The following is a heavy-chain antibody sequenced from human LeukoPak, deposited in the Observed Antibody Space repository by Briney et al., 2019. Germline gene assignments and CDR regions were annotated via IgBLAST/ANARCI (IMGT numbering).Heavy chain of an antibody. CDR3: TRLGGYYDILTGYYYYGMDV. V-gene: IGHV3-73*01. D-gene: IGHD3-9*01. CDR2: IRSKANSYAT. Sequence: GRSLRLSCAASGFTFSGSAMHWVRQASGKGLEWVGRIRSKANSYATAYAASVKGRFTISRDDSKNTAYLQMNSLKTEDTAVYYCTRLGGYYDILTGYYYYGMDVWGQGTTVTVSS. J-gene: IGHJ6*02. CDR1: GFTFSGSA.